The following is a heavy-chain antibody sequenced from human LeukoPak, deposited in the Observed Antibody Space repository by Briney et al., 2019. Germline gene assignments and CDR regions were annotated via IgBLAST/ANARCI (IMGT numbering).Heavy chain of an antibody. J-gene: IGHJ4*02. CDR2: ISADRGTT. Sequence: GGSLRLSCAASGFSFRGYGMHWVRQAPGKGLEYVSAISADRGTTYYADSVKDRFIISRDNAKNTLYLQMGSLRNEDMAVYYCARGRGGPPFDYWGQGTLVIVSS. CDR1: GFSFRGYG. CDR3: ARGRGGPPFDY. V-gene: IGHV3-64*02.